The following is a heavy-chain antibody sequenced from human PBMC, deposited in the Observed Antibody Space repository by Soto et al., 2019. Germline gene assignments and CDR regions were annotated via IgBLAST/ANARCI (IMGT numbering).Heavy chain of an antibody. D-gene: IGHD5-12*01. Sequence: EVQLVESGGGLVQPGGSLRLSCAASGFTFSSYSMNWVRQAPGKGLEWVSSISSSSSYIYYADSVKGRFTISRDNAKNSLYLQMNSLRAEDTAVYYCASIVATILSDAFDIWGQGTMVTVSS. J-gene: IGHJ3*02. CDR1: GFTFSSYS. CDR3: ASIVATILSDAFDI. CDR2: ISSSSSYI. V-gene: IGHV3-21*01.